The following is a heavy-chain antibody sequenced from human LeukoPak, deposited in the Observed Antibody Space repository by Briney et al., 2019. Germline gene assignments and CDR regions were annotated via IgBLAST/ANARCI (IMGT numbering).Heavy chain of an antibody. Sequence: ASVKVSCKASGYSFTSYGINLVRQDPGQRIEWMGWISAYNGNTNYAQKLQGRVTMTTDTSTSTAYVELRSLRSDDTAVYYCARDWAPYSSSYDAFDIWGQGTMVTVSS. CDR3: ARDWAPYSSSYDAFDI. CDR2: ISAYNGNT. CDR1: GYSFTSYG. J-gene: IGHJ3*02. D-gene: IGHD6-13*01. V-gene: IGHV1-18*01.